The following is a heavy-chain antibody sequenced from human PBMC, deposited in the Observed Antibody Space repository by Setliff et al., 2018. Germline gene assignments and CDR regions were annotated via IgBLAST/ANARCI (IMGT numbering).Heavy chain of an antibody. CDR3: ARHRRGSSWQDYYYYYYMDV. CDR2: IYYSGST. V-gene: IGHV4-59*08. D-gene: IGHD6-13*01. J-gene: IGHJ6*03. Sequence: PSETLSLTCTVSGGSISSYYWSWIRQPPGKGLEWIGYIYYSGSTNYNPSLKSRVTISVDTSKNQFSLKLSSVTAADTAVYYCARHRRGSSWQDYYYYYYMDVWG. CDR1: GGSISSYY.